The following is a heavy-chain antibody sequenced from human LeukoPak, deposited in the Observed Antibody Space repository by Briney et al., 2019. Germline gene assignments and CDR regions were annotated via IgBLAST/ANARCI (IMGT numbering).Heavy chain of an antibody. D-gene: IGHD3-3*01. CDR1: GGSISSSSYY. Sequence: SETLSLTCTVSGGSISSSSYYWGWIRQPPGKGLEWIGSIYYSGSTYYNPSLKSRVTISVDTSKNQFSLKLSSVTAADTAVYYCARHNYDFWSGYSPNWFDPWGQGTLVTVSS. J-gene: IGHJ5*02. V-gene: IGHV4-39*01. CDR3: ARHNYDFWSGYSPNWFDP. CDR2: IYYSGST.